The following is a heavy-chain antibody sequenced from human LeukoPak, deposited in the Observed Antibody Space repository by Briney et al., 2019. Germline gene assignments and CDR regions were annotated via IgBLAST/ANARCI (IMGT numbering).Heavy chain of an antibody. CDR3: ARGRRWLQGDFDY. CDR1: GGPFRGYY. V-gene: IGHV4-34*01. Sequence: SETLSLTCAVYGGPFRGYYWSWIRQPPGKGLEWIGEINHSGSTNYNPSLKSRVTISVDTSKNQFSLKLSSVTAADTAVYYCARGRRWLQGDFDYWGQGTLVTVSS. J-gene: IGHJ4*02. D-gene: IGHD5-24*01. CDR2: INHSGST.